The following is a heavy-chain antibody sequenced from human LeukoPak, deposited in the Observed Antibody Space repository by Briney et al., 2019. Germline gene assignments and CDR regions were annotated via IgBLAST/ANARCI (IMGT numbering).Heavy chain of an antibody. D-gene: IGHD6-6*01. CDR1: GFTFSSYA. CDR2: ISGSGGST. Sequence: GGSLRLSCAASGFTFSSYAMSWVRQAPGKGLEWVSAISGSGGSTYYADSVKGRFSISRDNSKNTLYLQMNSLRAEDTAVYYCAKVGAARRRYYFDYWGQGTLVTVSS. V-gene: IGHV3-23*01. CDR3: AKVGAARRRYYFDY. J-gene: IGHJ4*02.